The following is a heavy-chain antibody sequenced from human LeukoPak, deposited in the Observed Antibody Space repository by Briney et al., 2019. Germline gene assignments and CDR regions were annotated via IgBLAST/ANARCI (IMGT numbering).Heavy chain of an antibody. Sequence: PGGSLRLSCAASGFTFSSCGMSWVRQAPGKGLEWVSTISASGYNTYYAGSVQGRFTISRDNSKNTLYLQMNSLRAGDTAVYYCAKGAEEGVVITSVYYYYMDVWGKGTTVTISS. J-gene: IGHJ6*03. D-gene: IGHD3-22*01. CDR3: AKGAEEGVVITSVYYYYMDV. CDR1: GFTFSSCG. CDR2: ISASGYNT. V-gene: IGHV3-23*01.